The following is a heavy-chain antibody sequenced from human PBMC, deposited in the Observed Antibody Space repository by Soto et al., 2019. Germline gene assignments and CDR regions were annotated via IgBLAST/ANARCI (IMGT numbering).Heavy chain of an antibody. CDR2: IIPIFGTA. CDR3: ARRSSVAAAGTSGWFDP. Sequence: QVQLVQSGAEVKKPGSSVKVSYKASGGTFSSYAISWVRQAPGQGLEWMGGIIPIFGTANYAQKFQGRVTITADESTSTAYMELSSLRSEDTAVYYCARRSSVAAAGTSGWFDPWGQGTLVTVSS. CDR1: GGTFSSYA. D-gene: IGHD6-13*01. V-gene: IGHV1-69*12. J-gene: IGHJ5*02.